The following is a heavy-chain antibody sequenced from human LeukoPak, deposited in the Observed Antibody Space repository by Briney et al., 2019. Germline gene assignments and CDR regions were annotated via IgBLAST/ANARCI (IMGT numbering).Heavy chain of an antibody. CDR3: ARSMVTTDRNFDH. CDR2: IYYSGST. CDR1: GGSISSYY. V-gene: IGHV4-39*07. D-gene: IGHD2-21*02. J-gene: IGHJ4*02. Sequence: PSETLSLTCTVSGGSISSYYWSWIRQPPGKGLEWIGSIYYSGSTYYNPSLKSRVTISVDTSKNQFSLSLNSVTAADTAIFYCARSMVTTDRNFDHWGQGTLVTVSS.